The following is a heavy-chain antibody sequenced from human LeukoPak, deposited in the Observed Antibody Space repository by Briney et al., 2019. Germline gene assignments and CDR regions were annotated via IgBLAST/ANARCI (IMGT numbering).Heavy chain of an antibody. V-gene: IGHV3-21*01. D-gene: IGHD6-19*01. Sequence: LXXXXSISSSSSYIYYADSVKGRFTISRDNAKTSLYLQMNSLRAEDTAVYYCAREAGGQWLVNFDYWGQGTLVTVSS. CDR3: AREAGGQWLVNFDY. J-gene: IGHJ4*02. CDR2: ISSSSSYI.